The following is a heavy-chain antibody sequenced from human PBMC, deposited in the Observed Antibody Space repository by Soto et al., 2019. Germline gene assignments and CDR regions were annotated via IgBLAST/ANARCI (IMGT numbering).Heavy chain of an antibody. CDR1: GFTFSSYW. V-gene: IGHV3-7*01. J-gene: IGHJ4*02. CDR3: ARDLSGMLATIDY. Sequence: GGSLRLSCAASGFTFSSYWMSWVRQAPGKGLEWVANIKQDGSEKYYVDSVKGRFTISRDNAKNSLYLQMNSLRAEDTAVYYCARDLSGMLATIDYWGQGTLVTVSS. D-gene: IGHD5-12*01. CDR2: IKQDGSEK.